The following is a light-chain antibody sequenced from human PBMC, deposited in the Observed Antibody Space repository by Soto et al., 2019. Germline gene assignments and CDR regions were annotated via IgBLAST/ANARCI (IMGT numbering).Light chain of an antibody. CDR2: GAS. Sequence: DIQMTQALSSLAASLLHRFTITCQASQDISNYLNWYHQKPGRAPKLVIYGASNLHTGVSARFRGSGSGSDFSLTISSLQPDDIGIYYCQYYTLYSGRFGQGAKVDI. V-gene: IGKV1-33*01. CDR3: QYYTLYSGR. J-gene: IGKJ1*01. CDR1: QDISNY.